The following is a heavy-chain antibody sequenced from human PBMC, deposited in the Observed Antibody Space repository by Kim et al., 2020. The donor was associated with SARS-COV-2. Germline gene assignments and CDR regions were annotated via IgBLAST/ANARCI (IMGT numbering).Heavy chain of an antibody. V-gene: IGHV4-39*02. J-gene: IGHJ4*02. Sequence: NPSRKSRVTVSVDTSKNHFSLKRSSVTAADTAVYFCARRTRRYSYGYFDYWGQGTLVTVSS. D-gene: IGHD5-18*01. CDR3: ARRTRRYSYGYFDY.